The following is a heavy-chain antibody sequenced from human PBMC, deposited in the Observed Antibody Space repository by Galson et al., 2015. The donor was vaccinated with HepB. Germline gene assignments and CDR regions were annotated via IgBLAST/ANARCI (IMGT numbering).Heavy chain of an antibody. CDR2: IWYDGSNK. CDR1: GFTFSSYG. D-gene: IGHD6-19*01. J-gene: IGHJ5*02. CDR3: ARGRGIAVAEDWFDP. V-gene: IGHV3-33*08. Sequence: SLRLSCAASGFTFSSYGMHWVRQAPGKGLEWVAVIWYDGSNKYYADSVKGRFTISRDNSKNTLCLQMNSLRAEDTAVYYCARGRGIAVAEDWFDPWGQGTLVTVSS.